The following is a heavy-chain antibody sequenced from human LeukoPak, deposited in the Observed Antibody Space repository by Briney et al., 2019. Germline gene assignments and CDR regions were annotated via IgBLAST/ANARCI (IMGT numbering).Heavy chain of an antibody. CDR2: IYYSGST. V-gene: IGHV4-39*01. J-gene: IGHJ3*02. CDR1: GGSISSSSYY. Sequence: SESLSLTCTVSGGSISSSSYYWGWIRQPPGKGLEWIGSIYYSGSTYYNPSLKSQVTISVDTSKNQFSLKLSSVTAADTAVYYCARRGYYDSSGRHAFDIWGQGTMVTVSS. CDR3: ARRGYYDSSGRHAFDI. D-gene: IGHD3-22*01.